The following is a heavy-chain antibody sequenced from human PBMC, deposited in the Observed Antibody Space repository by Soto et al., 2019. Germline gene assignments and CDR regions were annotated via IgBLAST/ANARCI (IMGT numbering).Heavy chain of an antibody. V-gene: IGHV3-7*01. Sequence: EAQLVESGGDLVQPGGSLRLSFAPSGFSFSASWMTWARQVAGKGLEWLANINPDGSRMSYVDSLNDRLTISRDNAQNTLYLQMDSLRAEDTAVYYCARHVIRGQGTLVTVSS. CDR1: GFSFSASW. CDR3: ARHVI. J-gene: IGHJ4*02. CDR2: INPDGSRM. D-gene: IGHD2-21*01.